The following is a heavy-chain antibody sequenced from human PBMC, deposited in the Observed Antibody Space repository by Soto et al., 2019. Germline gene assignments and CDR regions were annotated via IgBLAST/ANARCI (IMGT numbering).Heavy chain of an antibody. Sequence: SETLSLTCAVSGGSISSHHWWTWVRQSPGKGLEWIGYIYHSGSTNYSPSLKSRVTISVDRSKNQFSLKLSSVTAADTAVYYCASFSSITGTTDFDYWGQGTLVTVSS. CDR3: ASFSSITGTTDFDY. J-gene: IGHJ4*02. V-gene: IGHV4-4*02. D-gene: IGHD1-7*01. CDR2: IYHSGST. CDR1: GGSISSHHW.